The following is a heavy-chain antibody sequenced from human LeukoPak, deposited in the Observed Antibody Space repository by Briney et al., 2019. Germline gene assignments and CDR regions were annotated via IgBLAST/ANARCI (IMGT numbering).Heavy chain of an antibody. Sequence: ASVKVSCKASGYTFTSYGISWVRQAPGQGLEWMGWISAYNGNTNYAQKLQGRVTMTTDTSTSTAYMELRSLRSDDTAVYYCARDADFILARGTFDIWGQGTMVTASS. CDR2: ISAYNGNT. CDR3: ARDADFILARGTFDI. V-gene: IGHV1-18*01. CDR1: GYTFTSYG. J-gene: IGHJ3*02. D-gene: IGHD3-3*01.